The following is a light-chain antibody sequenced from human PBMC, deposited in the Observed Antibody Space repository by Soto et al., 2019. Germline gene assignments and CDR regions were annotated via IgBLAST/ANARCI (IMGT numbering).Light chain of an antibody. CDR2: GAS. V-gene: IGKV3-20*01. J-gene: IGKJ1*01. Sequence: IVFTQSPCTLSLSPGERATLSCRASQSVTTQLAWYQQTPGQAPRLIIHGASSRATGVPDRITGSGSGTDFTLSISRLEPEDFAVYYCQQYGGSTRTFGQGTKVDIK. CDR3: QQYGGSTRT. CDR1: QSVTTQ.